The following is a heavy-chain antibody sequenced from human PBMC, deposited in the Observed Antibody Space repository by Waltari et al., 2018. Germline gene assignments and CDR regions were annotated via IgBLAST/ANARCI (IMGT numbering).Heavy chain of an antibody. D-gene: IGHD5-12*01. J-gene: IGHJ4*02. CDR2: INRSGST. CDR1: DDSFSKYY. Sequence: QVQLQQWGAGLLKPSETLSVTCEVFDDSFSKYYWVWIRQSPEKGLEWIGEINRSGSTKYNPSLKGRVTISLDMSKEQVSLRVTSVTAADTAVDYCAREYSSFEPIFDDWGRGTLVTVSS. CDR3: AREYSSFEPIFDD. V-gene: IGHV4-34*02.